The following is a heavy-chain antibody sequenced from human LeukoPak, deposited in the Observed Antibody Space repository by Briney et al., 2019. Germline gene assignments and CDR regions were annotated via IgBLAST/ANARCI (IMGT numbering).Heavy chain of an antibody. D-gene: IGHD5-18*01. CDR2: IYSDNT. V-gene: IGHV3-53*01. CDR3: ARAVMTWIQLAEEIDY. J-gene: IGHJ4*02. CDR1: GFTFSSYS. Sequence: GGSLRLSCAASGFTFSSYSMNWVRQAPGKGLEWVSFIYSDNTHYSDSVKGRFTISRDNSKNTLYLQMNSLRAEDTAVYYCARAVMTWIQLAEEIDYWGQGTLVTVSS.